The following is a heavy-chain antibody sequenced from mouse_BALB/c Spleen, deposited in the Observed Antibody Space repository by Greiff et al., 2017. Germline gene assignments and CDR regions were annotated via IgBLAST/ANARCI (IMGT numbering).Heavy chain of an antibody. Sequence: EVKLMESGPGLVKPSQSLSLTCTVTGYSITSDYAWNWIRQFPGNKLEWMGYISYSGSTSYNPSLKSRISITRDTSKNQFFLQLNSVTTEDTATYYCAKKSYGSFVYWGQGTLVTVSA. CDR3: AKKSYGSFVY. V-gene: IGHV3-2*02. CDR1: GYSITSDYA. CDR2: ISYSGST. D-gene: IGHD1-1*01. J-gene: IGHJ3*01.